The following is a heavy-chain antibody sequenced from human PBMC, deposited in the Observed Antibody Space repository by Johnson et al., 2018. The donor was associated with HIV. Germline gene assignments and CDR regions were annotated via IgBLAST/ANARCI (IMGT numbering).Heavy chain of an antibody. CDR3: ARVGYYVDAFDI. CDR1: GFTFSTYA. V-gene: IGHV3-30-3*01. CDR2: ISYDGSNK. Sequence: QVQLVESGGGVVQPGGSLRLSCVASGFTFSTYAMHWVRQAPGKGLEWVTIISYDGSNKFYADSVKGRFTISRDNSKNTLYLQMNSLRVEDTAVYYCARVGYYVDAFDIWGQGTVVTVSS. D-gene: IGHD3-22*01. J-gene: IGHJ3*02.